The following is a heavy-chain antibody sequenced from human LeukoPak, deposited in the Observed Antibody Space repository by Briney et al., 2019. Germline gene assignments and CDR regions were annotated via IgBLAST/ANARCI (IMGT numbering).Heavy chain of an antibody. J-gene: IGHJ6*04. V-gene: IGHV3-30*18. CDR3: AELGITMIGGV. CDR2: ISDDGTKK. D-gene: IGHD3-10*02. CDR1: GFPFNNYG. Sequence: GKSQRLSCAASGFPFNNYGMNWVRQAPSKGLEWVAVISDDGTKKYYADSVKGRFTISRDNSKYTLLLQMNSLRAEDTAMYYCAELGITMIGGVWGKGTTVTISS.